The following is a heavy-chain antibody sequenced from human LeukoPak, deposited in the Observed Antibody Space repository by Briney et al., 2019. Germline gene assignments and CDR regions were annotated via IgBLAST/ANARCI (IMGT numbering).Heavy chain of an antibody. D-gene: IGHD4-17*01. CDR1: GYTFTGYY. J-gene: IGHJ4*02. Sequence: ASVKVSCKASGYTFTGYYTHWVRQSPGQGLEWMGWINPNSGGTNYAQKFQGRVTMTRDTSISTAYMELSRLRSDDTAVYYCARDNGDYGDFDYWGQGTLVTVSS. V-gene: IGHV1-2*02. CDR3: ARDNGDYGDFDY. CDR2: INPNSGGT.